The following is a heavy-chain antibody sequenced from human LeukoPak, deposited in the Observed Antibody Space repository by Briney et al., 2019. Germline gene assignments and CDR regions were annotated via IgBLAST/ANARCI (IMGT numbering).Heavy chain of an antibody. CDR2: IYYSGRT. D-gene: IGHD6-19*01. Sequence: PSETLSLTCTVSGGSISDYYWNWMRQPPGKGLEWIGYIYYSGRTNYNPSLKSRVSISVDTSKNQFSLKLSSVTAADTAVYYCARIGSGIAVAVDYWGQGTLVTVSS. CDR3: ARIGSGIAVAVDY. V-gene: IGHV4-59*01. CDR1: GGSISDYY. J-gene: IGHJ4*02.